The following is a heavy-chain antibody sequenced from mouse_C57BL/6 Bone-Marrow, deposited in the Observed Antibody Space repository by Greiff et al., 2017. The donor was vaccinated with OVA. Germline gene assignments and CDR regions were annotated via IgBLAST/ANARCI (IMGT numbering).Heavy chain of an antibody. V-gene: IGHV1-54*01. Sequence: QVQLQQSGAELVRPGTSVKVSCKASGYAFTNYLIEWVKQRPGQGLEWIGVINPGSGGTNYNEKFKGKATLTADKSSSTAYMQLSSLTSEDSAVYFCARRANWVDYSGQGTTLTVSS. CDR1: GYAFTNYL. CDR3: ARRANWVDY. D-gene: IGHD4-1*01. CDR2: INPGSGGT. J-gene: IGHJ2*01.